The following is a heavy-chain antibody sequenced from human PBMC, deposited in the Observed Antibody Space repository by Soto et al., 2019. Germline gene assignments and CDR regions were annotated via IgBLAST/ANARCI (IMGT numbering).Heavy chain of an antibody. CDR2: ISTYNGNT. CDR1: GYTFTSNG. V-gene: IGHV1-18*04. J-gene: IGHJ6*02. CDR3: ARDGFCSSTSCYTRVDYSYYYGMDV. Sequence: ASGKVSCETSGYTFTSNGISWVRRAPGQGLEWMGWISTYNGNTNYAQKFQGRVTMTTDTSTSTASMELRSLRSDDTAVYYCARDGFCSSTSCYTRVDYSYYYGMDVWGQGTTVPVSS. D-gene: IGHD2-2*02.